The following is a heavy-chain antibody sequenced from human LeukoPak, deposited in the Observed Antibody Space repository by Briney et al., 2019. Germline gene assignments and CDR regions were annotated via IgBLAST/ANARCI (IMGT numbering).Heavy chain of an antibody. D-gene: IGHD6-13*01. CDR3: ARQGYSSSCDY. Sequence: GESLKIPCKGSGYSFTNNWIGWVRQMPGKGLEWMGIIYPSDSDTRYSPSFQGQVTISADKSISTAYLQWSSLKASDTAMYYCARQGYSSSCDYWGQGTLVTVSS. V-gene: IGHV5-51*01. CDR2: IYPSDSDT. CDR1: GYSFTNNW. J-gene: IGHJ4*02.